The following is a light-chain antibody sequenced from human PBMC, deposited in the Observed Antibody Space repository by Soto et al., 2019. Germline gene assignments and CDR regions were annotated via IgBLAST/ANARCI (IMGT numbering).Light chain of an antibody. J-gene: IGKJ1*01. Sequence: DVQVIQSPSTLSASIGDTVTITCRVSQGIRDWVAWYQQKPGKAPKLLIYDATSSDSGVPSRFSGGGSETEFTLTISRLQPDDFATYYCQQYKSYSKTFGQGTRVEL. CDR3: QQYKSYSKT. V-gene: IGKV1-5*01. CDR1: QGIRDW. CDR2: DAT.